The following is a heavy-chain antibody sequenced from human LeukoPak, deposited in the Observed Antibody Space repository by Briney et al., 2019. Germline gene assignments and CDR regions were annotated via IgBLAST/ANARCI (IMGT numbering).Heavy chain of an antibody. CDR2: IYHSGST. V-gene: IGHV4-31*11. CDR1: GASISSGTYY. CDR3: ARDVEMGTIGHYFDS. D-gene: IGHD5-24*01. Sequence: SETLSLTCAVSGASISSGTYYWSWIRQHPGKGLEWIGYIYHSGSTFYNPSLKSRVTISADTSENQFSPNLRSVTAADTAIYYCARDVEMGTIGHYFDSWGQGTLVTVSS. J-gene: IGHJ4*02.